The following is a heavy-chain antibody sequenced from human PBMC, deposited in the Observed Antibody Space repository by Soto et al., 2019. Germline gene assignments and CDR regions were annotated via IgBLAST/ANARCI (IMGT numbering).Heavy chain of an antibody. Sequence: QVQLVESGGGVVQPGRSLRLSCAASGFTFSSYGMHWVRQAPGKGLEWVAVISYDGSNKYYADSVKGRFTISRDNSKNPLYLQMNSLRAEDTAVYYCAKDRGIAVAGTDYWGQGTLVTVSS. CDR1: GFTFSSYG. V-gene: IGHV3-30*18. CDR3: AKDRGIAVAGTDY. CDR2: ISYDGSNK. J-gene: IGHJ4*02. D-gene: IGHD6-19*01.